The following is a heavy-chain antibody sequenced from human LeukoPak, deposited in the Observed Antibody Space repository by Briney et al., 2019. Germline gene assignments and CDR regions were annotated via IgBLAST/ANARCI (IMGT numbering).Heavy chain of an antibody. D-gene: IGHD6-19*01. V-gene: IGHV6-1*01. J-gene: IGHJ4*02. Sequence: PSQTLSLACAITGDIVSSNSAAWHWIRQSPSRGLEWLGRTYYRSKWYNDYAVSVKSRITINPDTSKNQFSLQLNSVTPEDTAIYYCARGGGVTVAGNLGYWGQGTLVTVSS. CDR3: ARGGGVTVAGNLGY. CDR1: GDIVSSNSAA. CDR2: TYYRSKWYN.